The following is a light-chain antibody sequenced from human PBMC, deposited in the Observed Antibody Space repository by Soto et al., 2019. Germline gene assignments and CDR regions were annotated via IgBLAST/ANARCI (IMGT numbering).Light chain of an antibody. Sequence: DVQMTQAPSSLSASVGDRVTITCRASQGISNYLAWYQQKPGKVPKLLIYAASILQSGVPSRFSGSGSGTDFTLTISSLQPEDXXXXXXXXXXXAPRTFGGGTKVEIK. CDR3: XXXXXAPRT. CDR2: AAS. J-gene: IGKJ4*01. V-gene: IGKV1-27*01. CDR1: QGISNY.